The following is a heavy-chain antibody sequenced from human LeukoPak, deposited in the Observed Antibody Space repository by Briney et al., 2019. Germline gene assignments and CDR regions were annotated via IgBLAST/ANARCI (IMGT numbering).Heavy chain of an antibody. V-gene: IGHV3-15*01. Sequence: GGSLRLSCAASGFTFSNAWMSWVRQAPGKGLEWVGRIKSKTDGGTTDYAAPVKGRFTISRDDSKNTLYLQMNGLKTEDTAVYYCTTLIWSDYYRAEYFQHWGQGTLVTVSS. CDR3: TTLIWSDYYRAEYFQH. CDR1: GFTFSNAW. J-gene: IGHJ1*01. CDR2: IKSKTDGGTT. D-gene: IGHD3-3*01.